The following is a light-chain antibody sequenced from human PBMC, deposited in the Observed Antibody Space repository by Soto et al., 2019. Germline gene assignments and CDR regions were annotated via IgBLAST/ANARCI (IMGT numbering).Light chain of an antibody. CDR3: QQSYSTLSIS. J-gene: IGKJ5*01. CDR2: AAS. V-gene: IGKV1-39*01. Sequence: ILMTQSPSSLSASVGDRVTITCRASESISRHLNWYQQKPGKAPNLLIYAASTLQNGVPSRFSGSGSGTDFTLTISSLQPEDFATYYCQQSYSTLSISFGQGTRLEIK. CDR1: ESISRH.